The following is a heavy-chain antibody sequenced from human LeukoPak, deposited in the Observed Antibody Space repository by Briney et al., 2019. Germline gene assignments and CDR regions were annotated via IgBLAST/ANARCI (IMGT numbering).Heavy chain of an antibody. V-gene: IGHV3-23*01. Sequence: GGSLRLSCAVSGITLSNYGMSWVRQAPGKGLEWVAGLSGSGGGTNYADSVQGRFTISRDNPKNTLYLQMNSLRAKDTAVYFCAKRGVVIRVFLVGFHKEAYYFDSWGQGALVTVSS. CDR1: GITLSNYG. CDR3: AKRGVVIRVFLVGFHKEAYYFDS. D-gene: IGHD3-10*01. J-gene: IGHJ4*02. CDR2: LSGSGGGT.